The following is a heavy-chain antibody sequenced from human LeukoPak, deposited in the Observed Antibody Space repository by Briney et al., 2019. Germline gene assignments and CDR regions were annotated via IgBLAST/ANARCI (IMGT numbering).Heavy chain of an antibody. CDR2: ISYIGNT. Sequence: SETLSLTCTVSGGSISSYYWSWIRQPPGKGLEWIGYISYIGNTNYNPSLKSRVTMSVDTSRNQFSLMLSSVTAADTAVYYCARGGLRSCSAGSCLLGNYWGQGALVTVSS. CDR1: GGSISSYY. CDR3: ARGGLRSCSAGSCLLGNY. J-gene: IGHJ4*02. V-gene: IGHV4-59*01. D-gene: IGHD2-15*01.